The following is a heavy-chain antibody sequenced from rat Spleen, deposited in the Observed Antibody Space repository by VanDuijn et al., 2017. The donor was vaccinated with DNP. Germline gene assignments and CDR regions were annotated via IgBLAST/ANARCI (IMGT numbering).Heavy chain of an antibody. CDR2: IGSPAYAP. J-gene: IGHJ2*01. CDR1: GFTFSAYY. D-gene: IGHD4-3*01. CDR3: VRWNSGHFDY. V-gene: IGHV5-22*01. Sequence: EVQLVESGGGLVQPGRSLKLSCAASGFTFSAYYMAWVRQAPAKGLEWVAYIGSPAYAPYSTDSVKGRFTISRDTAKSTLYLQMNSLRSEDMATYYCVRWNSGHFDYWGQGVMVPVSS.